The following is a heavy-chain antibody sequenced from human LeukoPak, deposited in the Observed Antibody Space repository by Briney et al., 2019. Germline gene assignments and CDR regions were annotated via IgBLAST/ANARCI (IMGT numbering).Heavy chain of an antibody. CDR1: GFTFSNFW. CDR3: ARDWSAAAWSDLDY. J-gene: IGHJ4*02. Sequence: GGSLRLSCAASGFTFSNFWMSWVRQAPGKGLEWVANIKEDGSEKNYVDSVKGRFTISRDNAKNSVYLQMSSLRADDTAVYYCARDWSAAAWSDLDYWGQGTLVTVSS. CDR2: IKEDGSEK. V-gene: IGHV3-7*01. D-gene: IGHD3-3*01.